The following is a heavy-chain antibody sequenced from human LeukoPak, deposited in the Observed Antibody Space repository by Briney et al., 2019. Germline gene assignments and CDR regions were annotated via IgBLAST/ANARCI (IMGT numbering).Heavy chain of an antibody. V-gene: IGHV4-4*07. Sequence: PSETLSLTCTVSGGSINFHYWSWIRQPAGKGLEWIGRIYSTGSTNYSPSLKSRATMSVDKSKNQFSLNLSSVTAADTAVYYCARGIADPYSFDSWGQGTLVTVSS. CDR1: GGSINFHY. CDR3: ARGIADPYSFDS. J-gene: IGHJ4*02. D-gene: IGHD6-13*01. CDR2: IYSTGST.